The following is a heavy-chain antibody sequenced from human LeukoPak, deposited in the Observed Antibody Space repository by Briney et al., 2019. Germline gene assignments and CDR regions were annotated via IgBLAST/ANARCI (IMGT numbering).Heavy chain of an antibody. D-gene: IGHD3-16*01. J-gene: IGHJ5*02. CDR1: GFTFSSYA. CDR2: ISGSGGST. V-gene: IGHV3-23*01. Sequence: GGSLRLSCAASGFTFSSYAMSWVRQAPGKGLEWVSAISGSGGSTYYADSVKGRFTISRDNSENTLYLQMNSLRPEDTAVYYCAKGGTYRNWFDPWGQGTLVSVSS. CDR3: AKGGTYRNWFDP.